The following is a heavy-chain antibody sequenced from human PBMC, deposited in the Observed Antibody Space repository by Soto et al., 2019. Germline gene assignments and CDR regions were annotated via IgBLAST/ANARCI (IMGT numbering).Heavy chain of an antibody. J-gene: IGHJ5*02. CDR3: AREDFWSGYSRGWFDP. V-gene: IGHV1-46*01. Sequence: ASVKVACKASGNTFTSYYMHWVRQAPGQGLEWMGIINPSGGSTSYAQKFQGRVTMTRDTSTSTVYMELSSLRSEDTAVYYCAREDFWSGYSRGWFDPWGQGTLVTVSS. CDR2: INPSGGST. CDR1: GNTFTSYY. D-gene: IGHD3-3*01.